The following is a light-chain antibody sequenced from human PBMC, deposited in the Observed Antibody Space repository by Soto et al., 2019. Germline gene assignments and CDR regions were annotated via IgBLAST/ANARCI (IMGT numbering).Light chain of an antibody. CDR3: QQYYSFIT. J-gene: IGKJ5*01. V-gene: IGKV1-8*01. CDR1: QGISSY. CDR2: AAS. Sequence: AIRMTQSPSSLSASTGDRVTITCRASQGISSYLAWYQQKPGKAPKLLIYAASTLQSGVPSRFSGSGSGTDFTLTISCLQSEGFATYYCQQYYSFITFGQGTRLENK.